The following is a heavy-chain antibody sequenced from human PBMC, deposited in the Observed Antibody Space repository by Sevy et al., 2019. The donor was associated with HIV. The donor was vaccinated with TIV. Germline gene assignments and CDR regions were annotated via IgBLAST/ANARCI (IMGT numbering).Heavy chain of an antibody. CDR1: GYSISSGYS. V-gene: IGHV4-38-2*02. D-gene: IGHD5-18*01. CDR2: FSHSGST. Sequence: SETLSLTCAVSGYSISSGYSWGWIRQPPGKGLEWIGSFSHSGSTYYNASFKSRVTISGDTSKNQFSLKLSSVTAADTAVYYCARDRRYGYPYFDYWGQGTLVTVSS. CDR3: ARDRRYGYPYFDY. J-gene: IGHJ4*02.